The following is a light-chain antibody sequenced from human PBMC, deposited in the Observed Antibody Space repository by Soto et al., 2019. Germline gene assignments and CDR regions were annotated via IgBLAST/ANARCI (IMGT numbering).Light chain of an antibody. CDR1: QSVSSN. J-gene: IGKJ1*01. V-gene: IGKV3-15*01. CDR3: KNYNNWPRT. CDR2: GAS. Sequence: EIVMTQSPATLSVSPGERATLSCSSSQSVSSNLAWYQQKPGQAPRLLIYGASTRATGIPARFSGSGSRTEFTLTIRSLQYEDFSVYSCKNYNNWPRTCRQGPKVDIK.